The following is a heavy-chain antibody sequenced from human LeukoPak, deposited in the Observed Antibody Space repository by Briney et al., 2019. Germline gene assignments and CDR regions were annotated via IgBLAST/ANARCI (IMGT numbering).Heavy chain of an antibody. J-gene: IGHJ4*02. CDR2: ISSTGGST. CDR3: AKGGAQV. CDR1: GFTFSSDA. V-gene: IGHV3-23*01. D-gene: IGHD1-26*01. Sequence: GGALRLSCAASGFTFSSDAVRWGRQAPGERLEGVSAISSTGGSTYYADSVRGRFIISRDSSKNTLYLQMNSLRVEDTAVYYCAKGGAQVGGQGTLVTVSS.